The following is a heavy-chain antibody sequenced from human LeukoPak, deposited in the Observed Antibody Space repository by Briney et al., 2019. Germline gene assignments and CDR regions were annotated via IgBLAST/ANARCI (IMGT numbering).Heavy chain of an antibody. CDR3: ARPVGGTKDYGDYEGFDP. Sequence: GESLKISCKGSGYSFTSYWISWVRQMPGKGLEWMGRIDPSDSYTNYSPSFQGHVTISADKSISTAYLQWSSLKASDTAMYYCARPVGGTKDYGDYEGFDPWGQGTLVTVSS. CDR1: GYSFTSYW. J-gene: IGHJ5*02. D-gene: IGHD4-17*01. V-gene: IGHV5-10-1*01. CDR2: IDPSDSYT.